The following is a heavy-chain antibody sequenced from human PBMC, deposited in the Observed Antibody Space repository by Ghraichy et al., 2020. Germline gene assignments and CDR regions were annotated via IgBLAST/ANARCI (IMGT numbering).Heavy chain of an antibody. V-gene: IGHV3-23*01. CDR2: ISGSGGST. CDR1: GFTFSSYA. D-gene: IGHD6-13*01. CDR3: ANYYSSSWTPAE. J-gene: IGHJ4*02. Sequence: LSLTCAASGFTFSSYAMSWVRQAPGKGLEWVSAISGSGGSTYYADSVKGRFTISRDNSKNTLYLQMNSLRAEDTAVYYCANYYSSSWTPAEWGQGTLVTVSS.